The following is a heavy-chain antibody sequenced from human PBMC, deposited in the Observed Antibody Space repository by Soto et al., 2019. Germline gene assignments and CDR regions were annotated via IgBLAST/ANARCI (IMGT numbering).Heavy chain of an antibody. CDR3: AGEKGRGKLDQ. V-gene: IGHV1-8*01. D-gene: IGHD3-10*01. J-gene: IGHJ4*02. CDR2: MNPNRGNT. Sequence: QVQLVQSGAEVKKPGASVKVSCKASGYTFTSYDIDWVRQATGQGLEWMGWMNPNRGNTGYAQKVQGRVTMTRNTSISTAHMELSSLRSEDTAFYYCAGEKGRGKLDQWGQGTLVTVCS. CDR1: GYTFTSYD.